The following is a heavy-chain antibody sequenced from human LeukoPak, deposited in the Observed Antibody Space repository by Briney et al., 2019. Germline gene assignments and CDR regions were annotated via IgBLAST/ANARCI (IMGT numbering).Heavy chain of an antibody. Sequence: GSLRLSCAASGFNFRKHRKPLVRHTPGKGLEWVASLSSSNYFIFFGESVRGRFTISRDNANNSLSLHINSLSAEDTGVYYCARDPVVVVPAATPGTSSYYYYKGLDVWGQGTTVTVSS. CDR2: LSSSNYFI. D-gene: IGHD2-2*01. CDR1: GFNFRKHR. CDR3: ARDPVVVVPAATPGTSSYYYYKGLDV. J-gene: IGHJ6*02. V-gene: IGHV3-21*06.